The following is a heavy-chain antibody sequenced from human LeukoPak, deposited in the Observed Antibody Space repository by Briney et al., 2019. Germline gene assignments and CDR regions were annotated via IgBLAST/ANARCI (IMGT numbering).Heavy chain of an antibody. J-gene: IGHJ4*02. V-gene: IGHV4-34*01. CDR2: INPGGST. Sequence: PSETLSLTCAVYGGSFSGYYWSWVRQPPGKGLEWIGEINPGGSTNYNPSLKSRVTISVDTSKNQFSLKLSSVTAADTAVYYCARDRYSSGWYAYWGQGTLVTVSS. CDR3: ARDRYSSGWYAY. CDR1: GGSFSGYY. D-gene: IGHD6-19*01.